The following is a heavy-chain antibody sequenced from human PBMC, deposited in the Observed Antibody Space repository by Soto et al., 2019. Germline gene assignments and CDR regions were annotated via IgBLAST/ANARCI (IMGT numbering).Heavy chain of an antibody. V-gene: IGHV4-61*01. D-gene: IGHD6-13*01. Sequence: SETLSLTCTVSGGSVSSGSYYWSWIRQPPGKGLEWIGYIYYSGSTNYNPSLKSRFTISADTSKNQFSLKLSSVTAADTAVYYCARVSTSSWYNGYWGQGTLVTVSS. CDR1: GGSVSSGSYY. CDR2: IYYSGST. CDR3: ARVSTSSWYNGY. J-gene: IGHJ4*02.